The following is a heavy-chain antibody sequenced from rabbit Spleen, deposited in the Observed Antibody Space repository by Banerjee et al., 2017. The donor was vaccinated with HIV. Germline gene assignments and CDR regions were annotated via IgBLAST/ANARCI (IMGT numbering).Heavy chain of an antibody. V-gene: IGHV1S40*01. CDR1: GFSFSNKAV. CDR3: ARDLASVVGWNFNL. CDR2: INAYTGKP. J-gene: IGHJ4*01. Sequence: QSLEESGGGLVQPEGSLTLTCTASGFSFSNKAVMCWVRQAPGKGLQWIACINAYTGKPVYATWAKGRFTISRTSSTTVTLQMTGLTAADTATYFCARDLASVVGWNFNLWGQGTLVTVS. D-gene: IGHD3-1*01.